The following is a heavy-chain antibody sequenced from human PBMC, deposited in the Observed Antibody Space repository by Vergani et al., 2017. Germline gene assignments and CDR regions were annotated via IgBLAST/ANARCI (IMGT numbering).Heavy chain of an antibody. V-gene: IGHV3-48*01. J-gene: IGHJ3*02. CDR2: ISSSSGTI. CDR3: ARDTYYYDSSGYFSRDDAFDI. D-gene: IGHD3-22*01. Sequence: EVQLVESGGGLVQPGGSLRLSCAASGFTFSSFSMTWVRQAPGKGLELVSYISSSSGTIYYADSVKGRFTISRDNAKNSLYLQMNSLRAEDTAVYYCARDTYYYDSSGYFSRDDAFDIWGQGTMVTVSS. CDR1: GFTFSSFS.